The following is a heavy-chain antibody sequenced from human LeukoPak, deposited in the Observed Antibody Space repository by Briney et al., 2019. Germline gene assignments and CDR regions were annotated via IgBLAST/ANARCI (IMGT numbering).Heavy chain of an antibody. Sequence: KPSQTLSLTCAVSGGSISSGGYSWSWIRQPPGKGLVWNSYIYHSGNTYYNPSLKSPITISVDRSKNQFSLKLSSVSAEDTAVYYCAKEQIAVATFDYWGQGTLVTVSS. D-gene: IGHD6-19*01. CDR2: IYHSGNT. CDR1: GGSISSGGYS. J-gene: IGHJ4*02. CDR3: AKEQIAVATFDY. V-gene: IGHV4-30-2*01.